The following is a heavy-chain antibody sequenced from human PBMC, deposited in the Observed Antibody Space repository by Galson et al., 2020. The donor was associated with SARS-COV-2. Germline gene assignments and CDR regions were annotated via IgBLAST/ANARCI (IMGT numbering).Heavy chain of an antibody. CDR3: TRGSNSSPFYHFDP. CDR1: GYTFSGHY. J-gene: IGHJ5*02. CDR2: INPNSGDT. V-gene: IGHV1-2*06. Sequence: ASVKVSCKASGYTFSGHYMHWVRLAPGQGLEWMGRINPNSGDTDVAQKFQGRVTMTTDTSLTTAHMELSRLTSDDTAVYYCTRGSNSSPFYHFDPWGQGTLVTVSS. D-gene: IGHD3-10*01.